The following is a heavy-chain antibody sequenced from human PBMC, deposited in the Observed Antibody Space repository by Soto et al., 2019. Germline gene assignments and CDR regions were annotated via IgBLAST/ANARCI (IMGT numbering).Heavy chain of an antibody. D-gene: IGHD6-25*01. CDR2: IYHSGST. CDR1: GGSISSGGYY. V-gene: IGHV4-31*03. Sequence: QVQLQESGPGLVKLSQTLSLTCTVSGGSISSGGYYWSWIRQHPGKGLEWIGYIYHSGSTYYNPSLKSRVTISVDTSKNQFSLKLSSVTVADTAVYYCAREAAGILNWFDPWGQGTLVTVSS. J-gene: IGHJ5*02. CDR3: AREAAGILNWFDP.